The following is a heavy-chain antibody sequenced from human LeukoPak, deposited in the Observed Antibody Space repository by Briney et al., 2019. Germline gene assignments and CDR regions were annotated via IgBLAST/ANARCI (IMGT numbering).Heavy chain of an antibody. J-gene: IGHJ4*02. D-gene: IGHD1-26*01. CDR3: VKDHGGSYYSLFDY. V-gene: IGHV3-23*01. Sequence: GGSLRLSCAASVFPFIRYAMIWLPRAPGKGLEWVSAISASGNNTYYTLSVKGRYTISRDNSKNTLYLQMNSLRAEDTAVYYCVKDHGGSYYSLFDYWGQGTLVTVSS. CDR1: VFPFIRYA. CDR2: ISASGNNT.